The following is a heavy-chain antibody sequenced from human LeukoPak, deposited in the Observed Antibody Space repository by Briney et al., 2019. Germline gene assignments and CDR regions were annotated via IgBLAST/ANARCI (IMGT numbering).Heavy chain of an antibody. V-gene: IGHV4-38-2*02. CDR3: ARGGIAARRGWLYSFDY. CDR1: GYSIRSGYY. Sequence: SETLSLTCTVSGYSIRSGYYWGWIRQPPGKGLEWIGSMYHSGSTYYNPSLKSRVTMSVDTSKNQFSLKLSSVTAADTAVYYCARGGIAARRGWLYSFDYWGQGTLVTVSS. CDR2: MYHSGST. D-gene: IGHD6-6*01. J-gene: IGHJ4*02.